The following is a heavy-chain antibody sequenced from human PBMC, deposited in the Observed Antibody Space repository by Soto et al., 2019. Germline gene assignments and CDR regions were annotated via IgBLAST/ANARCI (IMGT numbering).Heavy chain of an antibody. CDR1: GFTFSDHY. J-gene: IGHJ4*02. CDR3: DRVALSGSGIRLFYY. V-gene: IGHV3-72*01. D-gene: IGHD3-10*01. CDR2: TKNKANSYTT. Sequence: EVQLVESGGGLVQPGGSLRLSCAASGFTFSDHYMDWVRQAPGKGLEWVGRTKNKANSYTTEYAASVKGRFTISRDDSNNPLYLQMNSLKAEDTAMYYCDRVALSGSGIRLFYYWGQGTLVTVSS.